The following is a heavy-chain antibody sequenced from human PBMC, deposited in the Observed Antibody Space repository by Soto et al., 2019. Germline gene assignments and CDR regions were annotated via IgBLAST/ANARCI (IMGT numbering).Heavy chain of an antibody. Sequence: EVQLVESGGGLVQPGGSLRLSCAASGFTFSSYSMNWVRQAPGKGLEWVSYISSSSSTIYYADSVKGRFTISRDNAKNSLYLQMNSLRAEDTAVYYCARDFSNDFWSGYFYYYYMDVWGKGTTVTVSS. J-gene: IGHJ6*03. CDR2: ISSSSSTI. CDR1: GFTFSSYS. CDR3: ARDFSNDFWSGYFYYYYMDV. V-gene: IGHV3-48*01. D-gene: IGHD3-3*01.